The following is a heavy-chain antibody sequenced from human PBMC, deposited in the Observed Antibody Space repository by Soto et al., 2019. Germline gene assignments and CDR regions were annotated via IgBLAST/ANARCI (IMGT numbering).Heavy chain of an antibody. J-gene: IGHJ5*01. V-gene: IGHV3-23*01. D-gene: IGHD3-22*01. Sequence: EVHLLESGGALVQPGGSLTLSCAASGFSFSDYAMSWVRQAPGKGLEWVSSISRTGDSAYYADSVKGRFAISRDRSKNRLTLHMHSLRVEDTAVYYCAKGPDGSGYYHTSFDSWGQGTLITVSS. CDR3: AKGPDGSGYYHTSFDS. CDR1: GFSFSDYA. CDR2: ISRTGDSA.